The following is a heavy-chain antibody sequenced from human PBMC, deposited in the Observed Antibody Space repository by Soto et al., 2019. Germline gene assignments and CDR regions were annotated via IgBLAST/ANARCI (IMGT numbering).Heavy chain of an antibody. D-gene: IGHD1-7*01. J-gene: IGHJ4*02. CDR2: IYRTGST. CDR1: GGSFTSNNW. V-gene: IGHV4-4*02. Sequence: SETLSLTCAVSGGSFTSNNWWTWVRQPPGQGLEWIGEIYRTGSTNYNPSLKSRVTISLDKSENQFPLKVTSLTAADTAVYYCASRDPGTSVDYWGQGTLVTVSS. CDR3: ASRDPGTSVDY.